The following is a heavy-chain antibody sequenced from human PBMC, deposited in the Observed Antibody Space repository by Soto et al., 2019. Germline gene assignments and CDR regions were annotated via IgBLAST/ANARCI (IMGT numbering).Heavy chain of an antibody. V-gene: IGHV3-48*03. Sequence: EVQLVESGGGLIQPGGSLRLSCAASGFTFSSSEMYWVRQAPGKGLEWVSYIHPSGQPIFYADSVKGRFTISRDNAKNSLYLQMSSLRADDSAVYDCARRASRWGQGTMVTVSS. D-gene: IGHD1-26*01. CDR2: IHPSGQPI. CDR3: ARRASR. CDR1: GFTFSSSE. J-gene: IGHJ3*01.